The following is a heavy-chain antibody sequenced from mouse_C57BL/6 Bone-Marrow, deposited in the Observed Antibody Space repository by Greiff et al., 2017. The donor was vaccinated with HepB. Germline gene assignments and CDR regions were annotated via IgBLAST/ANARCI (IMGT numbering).Heavy chain of an antibody. D-gene: IGHD4-1*01. J-gene: IGHJ3*01. CDR2: INPNNGGT. CDR3: APTWGAY. CDR1: GYTFTDYY. V-gene: IGHV1-26*01. Sequence: EVQLQQSGPELVKPGASVKISCKASGYTFTDYYMNWVKQSHGKSLEWIGDINPNNGGTSYNQKFKGKATLTVDKSSSTAYMELRSLTSEDSAVYCCAPTWGAYWGQGTLVTVSA.